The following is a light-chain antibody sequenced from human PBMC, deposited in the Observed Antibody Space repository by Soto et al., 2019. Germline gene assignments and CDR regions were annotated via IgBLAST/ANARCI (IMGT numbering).Light chain of an antibody. CDR3: HQYDNNPPL. CDR1: QDITNY. V-gene: IGKV1-33*01. CDR2: DAS. J-gene: IGKJ2*01. Sequence: DIQLTQSPSFLSASVGDRVTITCQASQDITNYLYWYQQKPGKAPKLLIYDASNLETGVPSRFSVSGSGTDFTFTISSLQPEDIALYSCHQYDNNPPLFGQGTQLEIK.